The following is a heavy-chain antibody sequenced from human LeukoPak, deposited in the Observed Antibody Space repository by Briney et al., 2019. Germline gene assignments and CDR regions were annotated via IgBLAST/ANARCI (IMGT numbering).Heavy chain of an antibody. CDR2: IYYSGST. V-gene: IGHV4-59*01. D-gene: IGHD5-18*01. J-gene: IGHJ4*02. CDR1: GVSISSYY. CDR3: ARGLKYSFYDY. Sequence: PSETLSLTCTVSGVSISSYYWSWIRQPPGKGLEWIGYIYYSGSTNYNPSLKSRVTISVDTSKNQFSLKLSSVTAADTAVYYCARGLKYSFYDYWGQGTLVTVSS.